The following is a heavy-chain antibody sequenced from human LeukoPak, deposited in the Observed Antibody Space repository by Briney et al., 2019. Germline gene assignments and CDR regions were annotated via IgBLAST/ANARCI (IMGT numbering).Heavy chain of an antibody. V-gene: IGHV3-48*01. CDR1: GFTFSSYS. D-gene: IGHD4-17*01. Sequence: GGSLRLSCAASGFTFSSYSMNWVRQAPGKGLEWVSYISSSSSTIYYADSVKGRFTISRDNAKNSLYLQMNSLRAEDTAVYYCARDNRGMTTVTTGWFDPWGQGTLVTVSS. J-gene: IGHJ5*02. CDR2: ISSSSSTI. CDR3: ARDNRGMTTVTTGWFDP.